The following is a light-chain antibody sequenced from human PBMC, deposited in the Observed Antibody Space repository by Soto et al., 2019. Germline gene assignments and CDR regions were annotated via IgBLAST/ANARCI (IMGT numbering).Light chain of an antibody. Sequence: QSALTQPASVSGSLGQSITISCIGTSSNIGSYNLVSWYQHQPGKAPKIMIFEGSKRPSGVSNRFSGSRSGNTASLTISGLQAEDEADYYCSSYTSSSTLCVFGTGTKLTVL. CDR1: SSNIGSYNL. CDR3: SSYTSSSTLCV. J-gene: IGLJ1*01. V-gene: IGLV2-14*02. CDR2: EGS.